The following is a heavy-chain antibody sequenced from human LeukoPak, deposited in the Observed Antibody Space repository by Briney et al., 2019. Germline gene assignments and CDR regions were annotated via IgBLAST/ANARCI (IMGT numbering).Heavy chain of an antibody. CDR3: ARRAWGQYSGSWYY. Sequence: PSETLSLTCAVYGGSFSGYYWSWIRQPPGKGLEWIGEINHSGSTNYNPSLKSRVTISVDTSKNQFSLKLSSVTAADTAVYYCARRAWGQYSGSWYYWGQGTLVTVSS. CDR1: GGSFSGYY. CDR2: INHSGST. V-gene: IGHV4-34*01. J-gene: IGHJ4*02. D-gene: IGHD6-13*01.